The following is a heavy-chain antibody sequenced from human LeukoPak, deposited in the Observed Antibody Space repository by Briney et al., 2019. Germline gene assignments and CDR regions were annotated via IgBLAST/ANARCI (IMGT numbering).Heavy chain of an antibody. J-gene: IGHJ4*02. Sequence: PGGSLRLSCAASGFFFSNYYMSWIRQTPGKGLELIAYISSDGSPNNYADSVKGRFTLSGDRAQNSVHLQMNNLRVDDTAAYYCTREFWYRFEYWGQGTVVAVSS. CDR1: GFFFSNYY. D-gene: IGHD6-13*01. V-gene: IGHV3-11*04. CDR3: TREFWYRFEY. CDR2: ISSDGSPN.